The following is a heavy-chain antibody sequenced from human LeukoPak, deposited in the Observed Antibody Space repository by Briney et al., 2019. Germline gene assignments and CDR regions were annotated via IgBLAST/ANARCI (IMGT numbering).Heavy chain of an antibody. D-gene: IGHD1-1*01. J-gene: IGHJ3*01. CDR1: GYTFTTYG. CDR3: ARDFYHSGTNWYDVSDV. V-gene: IGHV1-18*01. Sequence: ASVKVSCKASGYTFTTYGISWVRQAPGQGLEWMGWVSDNNGNTNYAQKLQGRVTMTTDTSTNTAYMELRSLRSDDTAVYYCARDFYHSGTNWYDVSDVWGQGTMVTVSS. CDR2: VSDNNGNT.